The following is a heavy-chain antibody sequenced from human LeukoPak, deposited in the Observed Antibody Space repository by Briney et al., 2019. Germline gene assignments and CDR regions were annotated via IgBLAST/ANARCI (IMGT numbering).Heavy chain of an antibody. D-gene: IGHD4-17*01. CDR1: GFTVSSNY. Sequence: GGALRLSCAASGFTVSSNYMSWVRQAPVKGLEWVSVIYSGGTTYYADSVKGRFTISRENSNNTLYIQMNSLRAEDTAVYYCARGPVTRFEIWGQGTMVTVSS. V-gene: IGHV3-53*01. CDR2: IYSGGTT. J-gene: IGHJ3*02. CDR3: ARGPVTRFEI.